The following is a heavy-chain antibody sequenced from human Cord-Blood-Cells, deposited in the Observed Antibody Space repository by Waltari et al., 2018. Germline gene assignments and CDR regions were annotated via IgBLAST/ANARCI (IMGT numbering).Heavy chain of an antibody. J-gene: IGHJ4*02. CDR1: GGSFSGYY. Sequence: QVQLQQWGAGLLKPSETLSLTCAVYGGSFSGYYWSWIRQPPGKGLEWIGEINHSGSTNYNPSLKSRVTISVDTSKNQFSLKLSSVTAADTAVYYCARGAEATADYWGQGTLVTVSS. CDR3: ARGAEATADY. D-gene: IGHD5-12*01. V-gene: IGHV4-34*01. CDR2: INHSGST.